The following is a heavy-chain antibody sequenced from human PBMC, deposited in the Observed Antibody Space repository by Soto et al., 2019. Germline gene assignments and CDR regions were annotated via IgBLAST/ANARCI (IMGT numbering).Heavy chain of an antibody. CDR3: AGSGPIPAYDSSGYRKYGFSV. CDR1: GLTLSDYY. Sequence: PGGSLRLSCVASGLTLSDYYMTWIRQAPGRGLEWVAYISSNTKMIFYSDSVKGRFTISRDNAKNALFLEMSGLRVEDSATYYCAGSGPIPAYDSSGYRKYGFSVWGQGTQVTVSS. J-gene: IGHJ1*01. D-gene: IGHD3-22*01. CDR2: ISSNTKMI. V-gene: IGHV3-11*01.